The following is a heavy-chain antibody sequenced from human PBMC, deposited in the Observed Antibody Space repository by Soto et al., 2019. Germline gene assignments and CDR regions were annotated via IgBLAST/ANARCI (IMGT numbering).Heavy chain of an antibody. CDR2: ISYDGSNK. J-gene: IGHJ6*02. CDR1: GFTFSSYG. D-gene: IGHD2-2*01. V-gene: IGHV3-30*18. CDR3: AKGAQYCSSTSCYHYYYYYGMDV. Sequence: LRLSCAASGFTFSSYGMHWVRQAPGKGLEWVAVISYDGSNKYYADSVKGRFTISRDNSKNTLYLQMNSLRAEDTAVYYCAKGAQYCSSTSCYHYYYYYGMDVWGQGTTVTVSS.